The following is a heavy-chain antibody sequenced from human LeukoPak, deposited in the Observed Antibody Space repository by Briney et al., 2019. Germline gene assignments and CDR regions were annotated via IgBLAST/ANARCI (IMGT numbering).Heavy chain of an antibody. J-gene: IGHJ4*02. V-gene: IGHV3-21*01. D-gene: IGHD3-22*01. CDR3: ARRYYYDSSGHPFDY. CDR1: GFTVSSNY. Sequence: GGSLRLSCAASGFTVSSNYMSWVRQAPGKGLEWVSSISSSSSYIYYADSVKGRFTISRDNAKNSLYLQMNSLRAEDTAVYYCARRYYYDSSGHPFDYWGQGTLVTVSS. CDR2: ISSSSSYI.